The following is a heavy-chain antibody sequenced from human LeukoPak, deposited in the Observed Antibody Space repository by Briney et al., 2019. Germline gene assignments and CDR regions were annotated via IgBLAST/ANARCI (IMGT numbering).Heavy chain of an antibody. CDR1: GFALSTYE. Sequence: TGGSLRLSCAASGFALSTYEMNWGCQAPGEGLGWIADITISGHTKNYADSVKGRFTISRDNARTSLYLQMNSLRVEDTGVYYCARGDPHADLWGQGTLVTVSS. CDR2: ITISGHTK. V-gene: IGHV3-48*03. CDR3: ARGDPHADL. J-gene: IGHJ5*02.